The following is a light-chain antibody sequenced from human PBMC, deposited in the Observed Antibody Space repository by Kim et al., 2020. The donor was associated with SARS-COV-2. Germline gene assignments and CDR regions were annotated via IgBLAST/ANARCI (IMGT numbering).Light chain of an antibody. CDR3: QQYDNLLS. J-gene: IGKJ4*01. Sequence: GDRVTITCQASQDISNYLNWYQQKPGKAPKLLIYDASNLETGVPSRFSGSRSGTDFSFTISSLQPEDIATYYCQQYDNLLSFGGGTKV. CDR1: QDISNY. CDR2: DAS. V-gene: IGKV1-33*01.